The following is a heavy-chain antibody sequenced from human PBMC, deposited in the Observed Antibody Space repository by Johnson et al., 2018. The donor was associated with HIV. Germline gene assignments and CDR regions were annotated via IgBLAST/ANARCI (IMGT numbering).Heavy chain of an antibody. CDR2: IKEDGSEK. J-gene: IGHJ3*02. CDR1: GFTFSSNA. CDR3: ARDWGGYCSGGSCYGDAFDI. D-gene: IGHD2-15*01. Sequence: VQLVESGGNLVQPGRSLRLSCAASGFTFSSNAMHWVRQAPGKGLEWVANIKEDGSEKFYVDSVKGRFTISRDNAKNSLYLQMNSLRAEDTAVYYCARDWGGYCSGGSCYGDAFDIWGQGTMVSVSS. V-gene: IGHV3-7*01.